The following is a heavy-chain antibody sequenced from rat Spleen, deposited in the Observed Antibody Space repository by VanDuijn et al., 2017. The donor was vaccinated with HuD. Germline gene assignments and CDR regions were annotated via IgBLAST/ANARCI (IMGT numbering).Heavy chain of an antibody. V-gene: IGHV5-29*01. D-gene: IGHD1-6*01. CDR2: IIYDGSRT. J-gene: IGHJ3*01. CDR3: ATGPRILRLDWFAY. Sequence: EVQLVESDGDLVQPGRSLKLSCAASGFTFSNYGMAWVRQAPTKGLEWVATIIYDGSRTFYRDSVKGRCTISRDNAKSTLYLQMDSLRSEDTATYYCATGPRILRLDWFAYWGQGTLVTVSS. CDR1: GFTFSNYG.